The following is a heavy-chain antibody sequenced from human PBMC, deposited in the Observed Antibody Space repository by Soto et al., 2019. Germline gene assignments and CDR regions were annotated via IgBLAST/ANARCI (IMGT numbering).Heavy chain of an antibody. V-gene: IGHV4-31*03. CDR2: INYRGTI. CDR3: ATDAPGAAPY. CDR1: GGPVINGDSY. D-gene: IGHD6-13*01. J-gene: IGHJ4*02. Sequence: QVQLQESGPGLVKPSQTLSLTCTVSGGPVINGDSYLNWIRQHPEKGLEWMGYINYRGTINYNAALKSRILLSVDTSKNLCSLRLTSVTAADPSVYYCATDAPGAAPYWGQGTMVTVSS.